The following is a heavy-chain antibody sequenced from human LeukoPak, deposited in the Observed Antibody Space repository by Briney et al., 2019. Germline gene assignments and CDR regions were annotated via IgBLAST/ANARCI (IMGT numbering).Heavy chain of an antibody. V-gene: IGHV3-53*01. CDR2: LYSGGST. CDR1: GFTVSRNY. D-gene: IGHD6-13*01. J-gene: IGHJ4*02. Sequence: GGSLRLSCAASGFTVSRNYMSWVRQAPGKGLEWVSVLYSGGSTNYADSVKGRFTISRDNSKNTLYLQMNSLRAEDTAVYYCAKVRSSSFPRLLDYWGQGTLVTVSS. CDR3: AKVRSSSFPRLLDY.